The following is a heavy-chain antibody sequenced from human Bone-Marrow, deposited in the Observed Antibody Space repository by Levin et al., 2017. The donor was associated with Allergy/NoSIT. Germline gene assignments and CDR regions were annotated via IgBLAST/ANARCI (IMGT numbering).Heavy chain of an antibody. D-gene: IGHD6-19*01. CDR1: GFSFSTYW. CDR3: ARAQAVAGTGGYY. CDR2: ISSDGSST. Sequence: GESLKISCAASGFSFSTYWMHWVRQAPGKGLVWVSRISSDGSSTSYADSVKGRFTISRDNAKNTTYLQMNSLRAEDTAVYYCARAQAVAGTGGYYWGQGTLVTVSS. V-gene: IGHV3-74*01. J-gene: IGHJ4*02.